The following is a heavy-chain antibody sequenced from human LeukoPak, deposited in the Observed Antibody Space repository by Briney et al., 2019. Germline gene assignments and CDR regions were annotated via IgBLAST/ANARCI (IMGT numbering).Heavy chain of an antibody. CDR3: ARRTIFADAAAL. J-gene: IGHJ4*02. D-gene: IGHD3-3*01. V-gene: IGHV4-39*01. CDR2: IYYSGST. CDR1: GGSISSSSYY. Sequence: KTSETLSLTCTVSGGSISSSSYYWGWIRQPPGKGLERIGSIYYSGSTYYNPSLKSRVTISVDTSKNQFSLKLSSVTAADTAVYYCARRTIFADAAALWGQRTLVTVSS.